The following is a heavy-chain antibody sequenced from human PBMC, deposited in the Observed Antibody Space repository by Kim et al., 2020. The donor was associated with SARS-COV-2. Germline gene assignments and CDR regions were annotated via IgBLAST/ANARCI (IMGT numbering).Heavy chain of an antibody. CDR3: ARGGYHYSNYQDNWFDP. CDR2: IYYSGST. V-gene: IGHV4-31*03. J-gene: IGHJ5*02. D-gene: IGHD4-4*01. Sequence: SETLSLTCTVSGGSISSGGYYWSWIRQHPGKGLEWIGYIYYSGSTYYNPSLKSRVTISVDTSKNQFSLKLSSVTAADTAVYYCARGGYHYSNYQDNWFDPWGQGTLVTVSS. CDR1: GGSISSGGYY.